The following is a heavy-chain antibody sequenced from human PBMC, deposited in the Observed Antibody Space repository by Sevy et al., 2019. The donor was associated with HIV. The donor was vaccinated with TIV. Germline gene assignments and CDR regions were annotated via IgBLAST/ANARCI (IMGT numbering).Heavy chain of an antibody. Sequence: GGSLRLSCAASGFTVSSNYMSWVRQAPGKGLEWVSIIFSGGGTYYAESGQGRFTISRDNSKNRVYLKMNSLRAEDTAVFYCARGATFYSDSSGRVLSVLGAFDIWGRGTMVTVSS. D-gene: IGHD3-22*01. CDR1: GFTVSSNY. CDR2: IFSGGGT. CDR3: ARGATFYSDSSGRVLSVLGAFDI. V-gene: IGHV3-53*01. J-gene: IGHJ3*02.